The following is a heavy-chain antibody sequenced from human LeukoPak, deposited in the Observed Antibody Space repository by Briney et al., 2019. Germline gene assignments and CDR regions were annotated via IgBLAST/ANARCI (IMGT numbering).Heavy chain of an antibody. CDR2: INTNTGNP. J-gene: IGHJ4*02. CDR1: GYTFTSYA. V-gene: IGHV7-4-1*02. D-gene: IGHD2-8*01. CDR3: ARGLPLGYCTYGVCYPPKHFDL. Sequence: ASVKVSCKASGYTFTSYAMNWVRQAPGQGLEWMGWINTNTGNPTYAQGFTGRFVFSLDTSVSTAYLQISSLKAEDTAVYYCARGLPLGYCTYGVCYPPKHFDLWGQGTLVTVSS.